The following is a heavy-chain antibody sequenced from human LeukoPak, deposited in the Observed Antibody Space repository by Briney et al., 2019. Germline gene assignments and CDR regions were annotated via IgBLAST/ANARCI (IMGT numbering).Heavy chain of an antibody. V-gene: IGHV3-23*01. CDR2: ICGAGFTT. Sequence: GGPQRLSCAASVFTLTDYDVTWLPQAPGKGLEWVSSICGAGFTTYYSDAVTGRFPLSRDNSSNTLSLQMNKLGADDPSLNYCAKHAGHVRTAAVRILVFWGEGTLVTVS. CDR3: AKHAGHVRTAAVRILVF. J-gene: IGHJ4*02. D-gene: IGHD1-14*01. CDR1: VFTLTDYD.